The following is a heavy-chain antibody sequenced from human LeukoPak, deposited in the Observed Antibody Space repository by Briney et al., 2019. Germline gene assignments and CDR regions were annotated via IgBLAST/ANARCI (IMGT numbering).Heavy chain of an antibody. J-gene: IGHJ3*02. Sequence: ASVKVSCKASRYTFTNYEISWVRQATGQGLEWMGWMNPNSRNTGYAQKFQGRLTMTRNTSIYTAYMELSSLRSEDTAVYYCVRGRGGDDAFDIWGQGTMVIVSS. CDR3: VRGRGGDDAFDI. V-gene: IGHV1-8*01. D-gene: IGHD3-16*01. CDR1: RYTFTNYE. CDR2: MNPNSRNT.